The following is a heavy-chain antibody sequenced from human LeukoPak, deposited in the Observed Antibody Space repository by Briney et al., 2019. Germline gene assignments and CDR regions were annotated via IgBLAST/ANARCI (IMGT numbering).Heavy chain of an antibody. J-gene: IGHJ4*02. V-gene: IGHV3-74*01. Sequence: GGSLRLSCAASGFTFSSYWMHWVRQAPGKGLVWVSRINSDGSTTNYADSVKGRFTISRDNAKNTLYLQMNSLRAEDTAMYYCARRSSGSPPFYSDYWGQGTLVTVSS. D-gene: IGHD1-26*01. CDR2: INSDGSTT. CDR1: GFTFSSYW. CDR3: ARRSSGSPPFYSDY.